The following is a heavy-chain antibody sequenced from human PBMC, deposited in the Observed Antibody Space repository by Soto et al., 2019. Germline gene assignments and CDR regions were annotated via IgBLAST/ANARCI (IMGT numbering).Heavy chain of an antibody. CDR3: ARGHSTDCSNGVCSFFYNHEMDV. J-gene: IGHJ6*02. CDR1: GYSFTDYH. D-gene: IGHD2-8*01. CDR2: INPKSGGT. Sequence: ASVKVSCKASGYSFTDYHIHWLRQAPGQGLEWLGRINPKSGGTSTAQKFQGWVTMTRDRSISTVYMELTRLRSDDTAVYFCARGHSTDCSNGVCSFFYNHEMDVWGQGTTVTVSS. V-gene: IGHV1-2*04.